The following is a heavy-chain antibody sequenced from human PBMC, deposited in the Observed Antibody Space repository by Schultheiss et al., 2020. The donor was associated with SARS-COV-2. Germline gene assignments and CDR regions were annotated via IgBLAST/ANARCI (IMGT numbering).Heavy chain of an antibody. Sequence: GESLKISCAASGFTFSSYGMHWVRQAPGKGLEWVAVIWYDGSNKYYADSVKGRFTISRDNSKNTLYLQMNSLRAEDTAVYYCARDPNDRYYFDYWGQGTLVTVSS. J-gene: IGHJ4*02. CDR1: GFTFSSYG. CDR2: IWYDGSNK. V-gene: IGHV3-33*08. CDR3: ARDPNDRYYFDY. D-gene: IGHD1-1*01.